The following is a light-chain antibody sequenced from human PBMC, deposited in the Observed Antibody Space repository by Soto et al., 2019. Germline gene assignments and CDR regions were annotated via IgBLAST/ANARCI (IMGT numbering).Light chain of an antibody. CDR2: DVS. CDR3: SSSTSSSTVV. Sequence: QSALTQPASVSGSPGQSITISCTGTSSDVGGYNYVSWYQQHPGKAPKLMIYDVSNRPSGVSNRFAGSKSGNTASLTISGLQAEDEADYYCSSSTSSSTVVVGGGTELTVL. J-gene: IGLJ2*01. CDR1: SSDVGGYNY. V-gene: IGLV2-14*01.